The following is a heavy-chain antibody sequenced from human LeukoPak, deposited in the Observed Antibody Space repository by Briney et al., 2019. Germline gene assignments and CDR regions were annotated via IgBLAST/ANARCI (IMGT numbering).Heavy chain of an antibody. CDR1: GGSISSGGYY. Sequence: PSQTLSLTCTVSGGSISSGGYYWSWIRQPPGKGLEWIGYIYHSGSTYYNPSLKSRVTISVDTSKNQFSLKLSSVTAADTAVYYCARAHYGDPLLHYFDYWGQGTLVTVSS. D-gene: IGHD4-17*01. CDR3: ARAHYGDPLLHYFDY. CDR2: IYHSGST. J-gene: IGHJ4*02. V-gene: IGHV4-31*03.